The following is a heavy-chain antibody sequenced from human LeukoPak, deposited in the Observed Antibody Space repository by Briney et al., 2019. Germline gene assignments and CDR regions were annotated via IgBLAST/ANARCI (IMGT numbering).Heavy chain of an antibody. J-gene: IGHJ3*02. V-gene: IGHV1-2*02. CDR3: ARDKGDGYKSGPGAFDI. CDR2: INPNSGGT. Sequence: ASVKVSCKGSGYTFTGYYMHWVRQAPGQGLEWMGWINPNSGGTNYAQKFQGRVTMTRDTSISTAYMELSRLRSDDTAVYYCARDKGDGYKSGPGAFDIWGQGTMVTVSS. CDR1: GYTFTGYY. D-gene: IGHD5-24*01.